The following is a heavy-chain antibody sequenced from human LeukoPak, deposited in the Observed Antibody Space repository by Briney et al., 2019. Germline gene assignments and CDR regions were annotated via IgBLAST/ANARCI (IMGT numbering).Heavy chain of an antibody. Sequence: ASVKVSCKASGYTFTGYYMHWVRQAPGQGLEWMGWINPNSGGTNYAQKFQGWVTMTRDTSISTAYMELSRLRSDDTAVYYCARVPTMYSSINYGMDVWGQGTTVTVSS. CDR2: INPNSGGT. D-gene: IGHD6-13*01. V-gene: IGHV1-2*04. J-gene: IGHJ6*02. CDR3: ARVPTMYSSINYGMDV. CDR1: GYTFTGYY.